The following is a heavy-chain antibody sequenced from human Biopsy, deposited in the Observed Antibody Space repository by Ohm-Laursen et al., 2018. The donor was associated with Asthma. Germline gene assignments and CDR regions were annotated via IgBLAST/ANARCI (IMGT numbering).Heavy chain of an antibody. D-gene: IGHD3-22*01. CDR3: AKVRSDWVITESFDY. V-gene: IGHV3-9*01. Sequence: SLRLSCSASGFTFDEYTMHWVRQAPGKGLEWVSGISWNSATIGYADSVEGRFTISRDNAKNSVFLHMDSLRPEDTAFYYCAKVRSDWVITESFDYWGQGVLVTASS. CDR2: ISWNSATI. J-gene: IGHJ4*02. CDR1: GFTFDEYT.